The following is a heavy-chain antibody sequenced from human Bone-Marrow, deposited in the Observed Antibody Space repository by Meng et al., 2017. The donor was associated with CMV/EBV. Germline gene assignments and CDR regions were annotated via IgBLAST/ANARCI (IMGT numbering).Heavy chain of an antibody. D-gene: IGHD5-18*01. V-gene: IGHV4-31*03. CDR3: ARSEAMTAFDI. CDR1: GGSITSSPYY. J-gene: IGHJ3*02. CDR2: IYYSGSA. Sequence: QVQLQESGPGLVKPSQTLSLTCTVSGGSITSSPYYWSWIRQHPGKGLEWIGYIYYSGSAYYNPSLQSRVTMSVDTSKNQFSLRLSSVTVADTAMFYCARSEAMTAFDIWGQGTMVT.